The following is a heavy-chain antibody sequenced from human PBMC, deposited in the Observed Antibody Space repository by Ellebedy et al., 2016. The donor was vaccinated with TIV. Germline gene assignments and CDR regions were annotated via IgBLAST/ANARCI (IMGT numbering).Heavy chain of an antibody. Sequence: PGGSLRLSCAASGFTFSNYVMNWVRQAQGKGLEWVSGISNKGESTYYGDSVKGRFTISRDNSENTLFLQMNSLRAEDTAVYYCSFKGMTTRVYWGQGTLVTVSS. CDR2: ISNKGEST. V-gene: IGHV3-23*01. J-gene: IGHJ4*02. CDR3: SFKGMTTRVY. D-gene: IGHD1-1*01. CDR1: GFTFSNYV.